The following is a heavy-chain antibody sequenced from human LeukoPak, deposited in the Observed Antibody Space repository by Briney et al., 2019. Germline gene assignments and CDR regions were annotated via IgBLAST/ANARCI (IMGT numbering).Heavy chain of an antibody. CDR1: GFTFSTFA. CDR3: AKASGSYYGVFDY. D-gene: IGHD1-26*01. CDR2: IFPSGGEI. J-gene: IGHJ4*02. V-gene: IGHV3-23*01. Sequence: GGSLRLSCAASGFTFSTFAMIWVRQPPGKGLEWVSSIFPSGGEIHYADSVRGRFTISRDNSKNTLYLQMNSLRAEDTAVYYCAKASGSYYGVFDYWGQGTLVTVSS.